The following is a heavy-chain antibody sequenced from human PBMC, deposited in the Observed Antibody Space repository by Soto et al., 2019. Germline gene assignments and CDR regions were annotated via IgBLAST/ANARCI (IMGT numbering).Heavy chain of an antibody. Sequence: QVQLVQSGAEVKKPGASVKVSCKASGYTFGSYGMTWVRQAPGQGLEWMGWISAYNGNTDYAQKIQGRVTLTTDTSTDTAYMELRSPRSDDTAVYYCARDRVVVPGWFDPWGQGTLVTVSS. V-gene: IGHV1-18*01. CDR3: ARDRVVVPGWFDP. J-gene: IGHJ5*02. CDR1: GYTFGSYG. CDR2: ISAYNGNT. D-gene: IGHD3-3*01.